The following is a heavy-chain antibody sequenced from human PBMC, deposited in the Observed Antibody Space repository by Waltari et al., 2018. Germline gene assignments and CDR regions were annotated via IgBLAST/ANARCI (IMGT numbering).Heavy chain of an antibody. J-gene: IGHJ4*02. Sequence: QVQLVQSGAEVKKPGSSVKVSCKASGGTFSSYAISWVRQAPGQGLEWMGGIIPILGIANYAQKFQGRVTITADESTSTAYMELSSLRSEDTAVYYCASDLGYCSGGSCYALAYWGQGTLDTVSS. CDR3: ASDLGYCSGGSCYALAY. V-gene: IGHV1-69*04. D-gene: IGHD2-15*01. CDR2: IIPILGIA. CDR1: GGTFSSYA.